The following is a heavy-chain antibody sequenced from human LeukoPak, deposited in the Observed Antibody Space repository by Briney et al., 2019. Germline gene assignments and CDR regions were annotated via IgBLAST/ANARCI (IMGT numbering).Heavy chain of an antibody. Sequence: ASVKVSCKASGYTFTSYDINWVRQATGQGLEWMGWMNPNSGNTGYAQEFQGRVTMTRSASINTAYMELSSLTSDDTAVYYCARSSVGARRRIDYWGQGTLVTVSS. CDR1: GYTFTSYD. V-gene: IGHV1-8*01. J-gene: IGHJ4*02. CDR3: ARSSVGARRRIDY. CDR2: MNPNSGNT. D-gene: IGHD1-26*01.